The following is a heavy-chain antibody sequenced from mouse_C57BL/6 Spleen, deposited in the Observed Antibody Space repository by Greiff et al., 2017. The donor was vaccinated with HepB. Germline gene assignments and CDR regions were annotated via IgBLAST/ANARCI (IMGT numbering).Heavy chain of an antibody. CDR1: GYSFTDYN. V-gene: IGHV1-39*01. J-gene: IGHJ4*01. CDR3: SSSRYYYAMDY. CDR2: INPNYGTT. Sequence: EVHLVESGPELVKPGASVKISCKASGYSFTDYNMNWVKQSNGKSLEWIGVINPNYGTTSYNQKFKGKATLTVDQSSSTAYMQLNSLTSEDSAVYYCSSSRYYYAMDYWGQGTSVTVSS. D-gene: IGHD6-2*01.